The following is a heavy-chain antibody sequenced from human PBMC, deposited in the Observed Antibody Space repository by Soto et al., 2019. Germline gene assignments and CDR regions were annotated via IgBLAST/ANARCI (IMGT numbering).Heavy chain of an antibody. CDR2: ISYSGST. CDR3: ARADPAASVGY. D-gene: IGHD2-2*01. J-gene: IGHJ4*02. CDR1: GGSMSSHY. V-gene: IGHV4-59*11. Sequence: SETLSLPFTVPGGSMSSHYWTWLRQSPGKGLEWIGYISYSGSTYYNPSLKSRVSISADTSKNQFSLRMNSMIAADTAVYYCARADPAASVGYWGQGTLVTVSS.